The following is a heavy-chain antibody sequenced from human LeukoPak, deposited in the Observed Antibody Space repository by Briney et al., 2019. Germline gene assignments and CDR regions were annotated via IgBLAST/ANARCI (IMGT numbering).Heavy chain of an antibody. D-gene: IGHD2-21*02. CDR3: ARGLHIVVVTADYYYGMDV. CDR1: GGSFSGYY. V-gene: IGHV4-34*01. Sequence: SSETLSLTCAVYGGSFSGYYWSWIRQPPGKGLEWIGEINHSGSTNYNPSLKSRVTISVDTSKNQFSLKLSSVTAADTAVYYCARGLHIVVVTADYYYGMDVWGQGTTVTVSS. CDR2: INHSGST. J-gene: IGHJ6*02.